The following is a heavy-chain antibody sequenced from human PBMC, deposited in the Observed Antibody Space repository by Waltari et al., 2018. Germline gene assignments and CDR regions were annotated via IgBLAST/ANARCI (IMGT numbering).Heavy chain of an antibody. Sequence: EVQLVESGGGLVQPGGSLRLSCAASGFTFSNYWMHWVRQAPGKGLLWVSRMRSDGSITTYAESVKGRFTISRDNAKNTLYLQMNSLRTEDTAVYYCARESSVASDYWGQGTLVTVSS. CDR3: ARESSVASDY. CDR2: MRSDGSIT. V-gene: IGHV3-74*01. D-gene: IGHD6-19*01. CDR1: GFTFSNYW. J-gene: IGHJ4*02.